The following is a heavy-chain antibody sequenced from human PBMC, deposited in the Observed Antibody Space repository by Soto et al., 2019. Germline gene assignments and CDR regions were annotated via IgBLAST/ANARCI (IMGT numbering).Heavy chain of an antibody. J-gene: IGHJ6*02. V-gene: IGHV3-11*04. CDR1: GFTFSDSY. CDR2: ITFSGNTV. Sequence: GGSLSLSCAASGFTFSDSYMSWIRQAPGKGLERISYITFSGNTVYYADSLKGRFTISRDNAKNSLYLQMNRLRAEDTAVYYCARVSWREKYGMDVWGQGTTVTVSS. CDR3: ARVSWREKYGMDV.